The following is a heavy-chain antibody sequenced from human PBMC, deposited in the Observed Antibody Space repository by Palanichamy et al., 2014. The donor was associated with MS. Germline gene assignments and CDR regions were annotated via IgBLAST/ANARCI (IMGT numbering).Heavy chain of an antibody. CDR3: AKGTSKYSSSSPNWFDP. V-gene: IGHV3-30*18. CDR1: GFTFSSYG. D-gene: IGHD6-6*01. Sequence: QVQLVESGGGRGPAWRSLRLSCAASGFTFSSYGMHWVRQAPGKGLEWVAVISYDGSNKYYADSVKGRFTISRDNSKNTLYLQMNSLRAEDTAVYYCAKGTSKYSSSSPNWFDPWGQGTLVTVSS. CDR2: ISYDGSNK. J-gene: IGHJ5*02.